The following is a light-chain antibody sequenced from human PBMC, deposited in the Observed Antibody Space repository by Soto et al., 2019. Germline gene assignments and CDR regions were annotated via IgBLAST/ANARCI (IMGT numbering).Light chain of an antibody. J-gene: IGLJ1*01. CDR2: EVI. Sequence: QSVLPQVASVSGSPGQSITISCTGTSSDVGTFNLVSWYQQHPGKAPRLMIYEVIKRPSGVSNRFSGSKSGNTASLTISGLQAEDEADYYCCSYAGSRVYVFGTGTKVTVL. CDR1: SSDVGTFNL. V-gene: IGLV2-23*02. CDR3: CSYAGSRVYV.